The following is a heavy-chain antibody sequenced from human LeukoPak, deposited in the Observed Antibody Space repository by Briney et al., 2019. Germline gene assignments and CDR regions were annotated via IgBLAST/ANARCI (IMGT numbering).Heavy chain of an antibody. V-gene: IGHV1-2*02. CDR2: INPNSGGT. Sequence: GASVKVSCKASGSTFTGYYMHWVRQAPGQGLEWMGWINPNSGGTNYAQKFQGRVTMTRDTSISTAYMELSRLRSDDTAVYYCARDLVVVVAAPRHFDYWGQGTLVTVSS. CDR1: GSTFTGYY. J-gene: IGHJ4*02. D-gene: IGHD2-15*01. CDR3: ARDLVVVVAAPRHFDY.